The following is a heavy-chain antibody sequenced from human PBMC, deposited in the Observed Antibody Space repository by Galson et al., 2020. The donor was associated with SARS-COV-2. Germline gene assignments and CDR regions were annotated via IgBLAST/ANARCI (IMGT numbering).Heavy chain of an antibody. D-gene: IGHD6-19*01. V-gene: IGHV3-13*05. CDR3: ARGRRYSSGWYRNGAFEI. J-gene: IGHJ3*02. Sequence: TGGSLRLSCAASGFTFSSYDMHWVRQATGKGLEWVSAIGTAGDPYYPGSVKGRFTISRENAKNSLYLQMNSLRAGDTAAYYCARGRRYSSGWYRNGAFEIWGRGTMVTVSS. CDR1: GFTFSSYD. CDR2: IGTAGDP.